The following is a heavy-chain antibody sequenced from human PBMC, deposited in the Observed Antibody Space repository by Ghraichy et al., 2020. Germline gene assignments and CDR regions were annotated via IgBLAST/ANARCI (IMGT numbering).Heavy chain of an antibody. Sequence: GGSLRLSCTTSGFTFGDYAMSWVRQAPGKGLEWVGFIRSKTYGGTTDYAASVKGRFTISRDDSKSIAYLQMNSLKTEDTAVYYCTLYCSSSTCYIRYWGQGILVTVSS. J-gene: IGHJ4*02. CDR3: TLYCSSSTCYIRY. V-gene: IGHV3-49*04. D-gene: IGHD2-2*02. CDR1: GFTFGDYA. CDR2: IRSKTYGGTT.